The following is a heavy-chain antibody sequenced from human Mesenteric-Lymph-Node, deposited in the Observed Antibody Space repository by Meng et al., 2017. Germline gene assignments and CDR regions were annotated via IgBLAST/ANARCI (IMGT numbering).Heavy chain of an antibody. D-gene: IGHD3-10*01. CDR1: GGSLSGYY. Sequence: QVQLKQWGAYVLKPSETLSLTCAVYGGSLSGYYWSWIRQPPGKGLEWMGEVYHNGVTKYSPSLRSRVVISIDTSKNQFSLNLRSVSAADTAMYYCARGGATPMIIKYWGPGTLVTVSS. V-gene: IGHV4-34*02. CDR3: ARGGATPMIIKY. CDR2: VYHNGVT. J-gene: IGHJ4*02.